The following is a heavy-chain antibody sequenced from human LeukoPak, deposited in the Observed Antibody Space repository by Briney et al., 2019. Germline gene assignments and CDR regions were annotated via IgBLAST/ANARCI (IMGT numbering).Heavy chain of an antibody. CDR1: GGSISSYY. J-gene: IGHJ4*02. Sequence: ASETLSLTCTVSGGSISSYYWSWIRQPPGKGLEWIGYIFYNEGTSYNPSLKSRVTISVDTSKNQFSLKLSSVTAADTAVYYCARSPPTYYYDSSGYYYTYYFDYWGQGTLVTVSS. CDR3: ARSPPTYYYDSSGYYYTYYFDY. CDR2: IFYNEGT. D-gene: IGHD3-22*01. V-gene: IGHV4-59*01.